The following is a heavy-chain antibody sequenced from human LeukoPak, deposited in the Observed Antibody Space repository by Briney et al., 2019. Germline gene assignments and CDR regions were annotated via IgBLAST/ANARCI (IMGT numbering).Heavy chain of an antibody. Sequence: GGSLRLSCVASGFSISSHWMSWVRQAPGKGLEWVASLKEDVSARNLVDSVKGRFTISTDNAKNSLYLQMNSLRAEDTAVYYCAKAITMVRGVHHFDYWGQGTLVTVSS. CDR2: LKEDVSAR. CDR3: AKAITMVRGVHHFDY. CDR1: GFSISSHW. D-gene: IGHD3-10*01. J-gene: IGHJ4*02. V-gene: IGHV3-7*03.